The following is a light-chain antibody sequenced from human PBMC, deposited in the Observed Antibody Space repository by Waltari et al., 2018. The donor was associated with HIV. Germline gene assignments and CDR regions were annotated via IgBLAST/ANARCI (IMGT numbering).Light chain of an antibody. CDR3: EQSNTFPRT. V-gene: IGKV1-12*01. J-gene: IGKJ4*01. CDR1: QVVSSW. Sequence: DIHVTQSPSSVSASVGDRATITCRASQVVSSWLAWYQQRPGKAPKLLIYGICTLQSGVASRFSGGGYATDFTLTINSLQTGDSAIYDCEQSNTFPRTLGAGTKVELK. CDR2: GIC.